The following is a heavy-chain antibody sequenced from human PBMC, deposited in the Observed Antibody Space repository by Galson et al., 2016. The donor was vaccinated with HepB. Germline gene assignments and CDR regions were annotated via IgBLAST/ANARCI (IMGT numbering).Heavy chain of an antibody. Sequence: SCKASGGTFSSHTISWVRQAPGQGLEWMGGIIPISVTTQYALKFQGRVTISADESTTTAYMELSSLRSEDTAVYYCARVGGYVWGSYRSPRAFDVWGQGTMVTVSS. CDR1: GGTFSSHT. J-gene: IGHJ3*01. CDR3: ARVGGYVWGSYRSPRAFDV. CDR2: IIPISVTT. V-gene: IGHV1-69*01. D-gene: IGHD3-16*02.